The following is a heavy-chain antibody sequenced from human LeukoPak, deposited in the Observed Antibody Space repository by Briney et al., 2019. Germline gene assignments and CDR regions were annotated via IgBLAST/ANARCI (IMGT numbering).Heavy chain of an antibody. V-gene: IGHV3-23*01. CDR3: ARGVYCSSTSCSDYYYYYGMDV. CDR2: IVGSGGRT. J-gene: IGHJ6*02. CDR1: GFTFTSYG. Sequence: GGSLRLSCAASGFTFTSYGMSWVRQAPGKGLEWVSAIVGSGGRTYYTDSVKGRFTISRDNAKNSLYLQMNSLRAEDTAVYYCARGVYCSSTSCSDYYYYYGMDVWGQGSTVTVSS. D-gene: IGHD2-2*01.